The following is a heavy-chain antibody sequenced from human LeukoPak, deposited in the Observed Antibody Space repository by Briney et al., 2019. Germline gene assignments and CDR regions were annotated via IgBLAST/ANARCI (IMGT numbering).Heavy chain of an antibody. V-gene: IGHV3-21*01. D-gene: IGHD1-26*01. CDR2: ISSSSYI. CDR1: GFTFSSYS. J-gene: IGHJ4*02. CDR3: ARDRSGSYYRDY. Sequence: PGGSLRLSCAASGFTFSSYSMNWVRQAPGKGLEWVSSISSSSYIYYADSVKGRFTISRDNAKNSLYLQMNRLRAEDTAVYYCARDRSGSYYRDYWGQGTLVTVSS.